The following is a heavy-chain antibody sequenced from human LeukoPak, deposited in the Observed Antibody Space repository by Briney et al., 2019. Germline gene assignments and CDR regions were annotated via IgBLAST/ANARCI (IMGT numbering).Heavy chain of an antibody. Sequence: GGSLRLSCAASGFTFSSYAMHWVRQAPGKGLEWVAVISYDGSNKYYADSVKGRFTISRDNSKNTLYLQMNSLRAEDTAVYYCARDWYYYGSGRPALLSDYWGQGTLVTVSS. V-gene: IGHV3-30*04. CDR2: ISYDGSNK. CDR3: ARDWYYYGSGRPALLSDY. J-gene: IGHJ4*02. CDR1: GFTFSSYA. D-gene: IGHD3-10*01.